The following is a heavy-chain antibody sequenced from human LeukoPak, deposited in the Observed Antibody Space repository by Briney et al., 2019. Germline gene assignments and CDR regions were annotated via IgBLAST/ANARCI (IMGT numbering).Heavy chain of an antibody. CDR2: ISSSSSYI. Sequence: GGSLRLSCAASGFTFSSYSMNWVRQAPGKGLEWVSSISSSSSYIYYADSVKGRFTISRDNAKNSLYLQMNSLRAEDTAVYYCGREPYYYDSSGYLGGYYFDYWGQGTLVTVSS. CDR1: GFTFSSYS. D-gene: IGHD3-22*01. J-gene: IGHJ4*02. CDR3: GREPYYYDSSGYLGGYYFDY. V-gene: IGHV3-21*01.